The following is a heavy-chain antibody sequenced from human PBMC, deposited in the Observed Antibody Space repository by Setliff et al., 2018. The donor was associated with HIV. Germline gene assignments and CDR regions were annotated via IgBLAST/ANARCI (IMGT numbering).Heavy chain of an antibody. D-gene: IGHD3-10*01. CDR2: IIPILGVA. Sequence: SVKVSCKASGGTFNTYVISWLRQAPGQGLEWMGGIIPILGVANYAQKFQGRLTITADKSTNSVYMELSSLRSDDTAVYYCTNRGGSGTNVGNWFDPWGQGTLVTVSA. J-gene: IGHJ5*02. V-gene: IGHV1-69*10. CDR1: GGTFNTYV. CDR3: TNRGGSGTNVGNWFDP.